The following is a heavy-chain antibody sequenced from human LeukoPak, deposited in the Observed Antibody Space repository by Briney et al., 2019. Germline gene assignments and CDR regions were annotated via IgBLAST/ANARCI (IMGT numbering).Heavy chain of an antibody. Sequence: GGSLRLSCAGSGFTFNIFGMHWVRQAPGKGLEWVSYISSDANTIYYADSVKGRFTISRDNAKNSLYLHMDSLRVEDTAVYYCARSVAGHFDYWGQGTPVTVST. J-gene: IGHJ4*02. V-gene: IGHV3-48*04. CDR2: ISSDANTI. CDR3: ARSVAGHFDY. D-gene: IGHD6-19*01. CDR1: GFTFNIFG.